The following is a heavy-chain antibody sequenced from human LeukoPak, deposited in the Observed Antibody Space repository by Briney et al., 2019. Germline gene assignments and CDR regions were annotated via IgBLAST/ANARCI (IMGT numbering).Heavy chain of an antibody. CDR2: ISYDGSNK. CDR3: ARDSGGSGSYYETFDS. Sequence: PGGSLRLSCAASGFTFSSYAMHWVRQAPGKGLEWVAVISYDGSNKYYADSVKGRFTISRDNSKNTLDLQMNSLRAEDTAVYYCARDSGGSGSYYETFDSWGQGTLVTVSS. V-gene: IGHV3-30*04. D-gene: IGHD3-10*01. CDR1: GFTFSSYA. J-gene: IGHJ4*02.